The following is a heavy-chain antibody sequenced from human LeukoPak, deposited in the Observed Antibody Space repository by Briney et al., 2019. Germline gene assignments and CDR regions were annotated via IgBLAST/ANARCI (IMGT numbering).Heavy chain of an antibody. V-gene: IGHV4-34*01. CDR3: ATRSSGYDSHQY. Sequence: SETLSLTCAVYGGSFSGYYWSWIRQPPGKGLEWIGEINYSGSTNYNPSLKSRVTISVDTSKNQFSLKLSSVTAADTAVYYCATRSSGYDSHQYWGQGTLVTVSS. CDR1: GGSFSGYY. D-gene: IGHD5-12*01. CDR2: INYSGST. J-gene: IGHJ4*02.